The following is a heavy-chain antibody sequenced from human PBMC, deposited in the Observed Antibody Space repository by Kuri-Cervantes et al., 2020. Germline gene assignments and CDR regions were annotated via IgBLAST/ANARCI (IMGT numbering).Heavy chain of an antibody. V-gene: IGHV3-30*07. CDR3: AKDQIAVAGTVDY. J-gene: IGHJ4*02. D-gene: IGHD6-19*01. CDR2: ISYDGSNK. CDR1: GSTFSSYA. Sequence: GESLKISCAASGSTFSSYAMHWVRQAPGKGLEWVAVISYDGSNKYYADSVKGRFTISRDNSKNTLYLQMNSLRAEDTAVYYCAKDQIAVAGTVDYWGQGTLVTVSS.